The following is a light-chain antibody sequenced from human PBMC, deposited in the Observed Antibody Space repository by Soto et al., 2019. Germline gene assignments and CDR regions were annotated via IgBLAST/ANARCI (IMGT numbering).Light chain of an antibody. CDR1: NIGSKS. CDR2: DDS. V-gene: IGLV3-21*02. J-gene: IGLJ1*01. Sequence: SYELTQPPSVSVAPGQTVRATWGGKNIGSKSDHWYQQKPGQSPELVFYDDSDRPSRTPERFSSSNSGNTATLTISRVTAGDEADYHCQVWDRTSNHYVFESGTKVTVL. CDR3: QVWDRTSNHYV.